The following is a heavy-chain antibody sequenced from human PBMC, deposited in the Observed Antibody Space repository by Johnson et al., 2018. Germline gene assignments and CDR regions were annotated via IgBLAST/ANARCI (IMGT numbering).Heavy chain of an antibody. D-gene: IGHD6-19*01. Sequence: QVQLVQSGGGLVKPGGSLRLSCAASGFTFSDYYMSWIRQAPGKGLEWVSYISSSGSTIYYADSVKGRFTISRDNAKNSLYLQMNSLRAGDTAVCYCARASAGGGWPLDAFDIWGQGTMVTVSS. CDR2: ISSSGSTI. J-gene: IGHJ3*02. CDR3: ARASAGGGWPLDAFDI. V-gene: IGHV3-11*04. CDR1: GFTFSDYY.